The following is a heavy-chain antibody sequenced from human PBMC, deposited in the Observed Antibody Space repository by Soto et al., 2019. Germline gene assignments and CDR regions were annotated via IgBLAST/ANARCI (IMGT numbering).Heavy chain of an antibody. J-gene: IGHJ6*02. Sequence: GGSLRLSCAASGFTFSSYGMHWVRQAPGKGLEWVAVIWYDGSNKYYADSVKGRFTISRDNSKNTLYLQMNSLRAEDTAVYYCARDCIKDDILTGYPGTYGMDVWGQGTTVTVSS. V-gene: IGHV3-33*01. CDR1: GFTFSSYG. CDR2: IWYDGSNK. CDR3: ARDCIKDDILTGYPGTYGMDV. D-gene: IGHD3-9*01.